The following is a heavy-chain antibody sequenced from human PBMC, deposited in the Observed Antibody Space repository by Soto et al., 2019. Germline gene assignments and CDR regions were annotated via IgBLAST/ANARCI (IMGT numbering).Heavy chain of an antibody. V-gene: IGHV3-21*01. Sequence: EVQLVESGGGLVKPGGSLRLSCAASGFTFSSYSMNWVRQAPGKGLEWVSSISSSSSYIYYADSVKGRFTIARDNAKNSLYLQMNSLRAEDTAVYYCARGRAQEYSSSWSSSFDYWGQGTLVTVSS. CDR1: GFTFSSYS. J-gene: IGHJ4*02. CDR2: ISSSSSYI. CDR3: ARGRAQEYSSSWSSSFDY. D-gene: IGHD6-13*01.